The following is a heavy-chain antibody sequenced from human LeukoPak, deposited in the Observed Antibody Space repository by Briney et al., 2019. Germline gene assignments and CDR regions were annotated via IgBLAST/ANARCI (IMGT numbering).Heavy chain of an antibody. CDR1: GGSISSHY. CDR3: ARSGRGYTYGTYYYYMDV. V-gene: IGHV4-59*11. D-gene: IGHD5-18*01. J-gene: IGHJ6*03. CDR2: IYYSGYS. Sequence: PSETLSLTCTVSGGSISSHYWSWIRQPPGKGLEWIGYIYYSGYSKYNPSLKSRVTISVDTSKNQFSLKMTSVTAADTAVYFCARSGRGYTYGTYYYYMDVWGKGTTVTVSS.